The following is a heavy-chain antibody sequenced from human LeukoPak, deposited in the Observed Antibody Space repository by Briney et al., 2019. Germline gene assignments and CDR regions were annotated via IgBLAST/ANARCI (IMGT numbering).Heavy chain of an antibody. Sequence: GGSLRLSCAASGFTFSSYAMSWVRQAPGKGLEWVSAISGSGGSTYYADSVKGRFTISRDNSKNTLYLQMNSLRAEDTAVYYCAKGGYYYDSSGYLFDYWGQGTLVTVSS. V-gene: IGHV3-23*01. CDR3: AKGGYYYDSSGYLFDY. CDR2: ISGSGGST. CDR1: GFTFSSYA. J-gene: IGHJ4*02. D-gene: IGHD3-22*01.